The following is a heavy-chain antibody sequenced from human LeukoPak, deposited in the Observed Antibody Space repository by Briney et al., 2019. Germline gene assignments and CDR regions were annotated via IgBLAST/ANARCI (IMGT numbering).Heavy chain of an antibody. D-gene: IGHD4/OR15-4a*01. J-gene: IGHJ4*02. CDR3: AKDGAFWRH. CDR1: GGSISSSY. Sequence: PSETLSLTCTVSGGSISSSYGTWIRQPPGKGLEWIGYIFYSGGTNYNTSLKSRVTISVDTSRNQFSLKLSSVTAADTAVYYCAKDGAFWRHWGQGTLVTVSS. CDR2: IFYSGGT. V-gene: IGHV4-59*01.